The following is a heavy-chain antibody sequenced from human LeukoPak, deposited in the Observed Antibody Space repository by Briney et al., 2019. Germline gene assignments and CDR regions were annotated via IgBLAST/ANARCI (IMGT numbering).Heavy chain of an antibody. J-gene: IGHJ4*02. CDR3: AKRQDYYGSGSYYNLLDY. CDR1: GFTFNTYT. V-gene: IGHV3-30*18. CDR2: ISYDGSNK. Sequence: GGSLRLSCAASGFTFNTYTMHWVRQAPGKGLEWVAVISYDGSNKYYADSVKGRFTISRDNSKNTLYLQMNSLRAEDTAVYYCAKRQDYYGSGSYYNLLDYWGQGTLVTVSS. D-gene: IGHD3-10*01.